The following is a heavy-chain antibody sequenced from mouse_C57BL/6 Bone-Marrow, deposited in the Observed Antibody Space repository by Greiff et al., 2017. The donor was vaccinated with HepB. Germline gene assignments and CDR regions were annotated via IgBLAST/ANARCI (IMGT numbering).Heavy chain of an antibody. Sequence: EVNLVESGGGLVQPGGSLKLSCAASGFTFSDYGMAWVRQAPRKGPEWVAFISNLAYSIYYADTVTGRFTISRENAKNTLYLEMSSLRSEDTAMYYCARRRAYYSNYGFYWYFDVWGTGTTVTVSS. J-gene: IGHJ1*03. CDR3: ARRRAYYSNYGFYWYFDV. D-gene: IGHD2-5*01. V-gene: IGHV5-15*01. CDR2: ISNLAYSI. CDR1: GFTFSDYG.